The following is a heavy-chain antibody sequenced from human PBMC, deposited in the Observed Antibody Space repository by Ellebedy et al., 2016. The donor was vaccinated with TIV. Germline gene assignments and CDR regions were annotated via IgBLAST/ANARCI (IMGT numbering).Heavy chain of an antibody. V-gene: IGHV3-23*01. Sequence: PGGSLRLPCAASGFTFSNYAMSCVRQAPGKGLEWVSTISHTGSRTYYADSVEGRFTISRDTSKQTLYLQMNSLRTEDKAIYYCAKGRGGGSDSSAPRYYFDYWGLGTLVTVSS. D-gene: IGHD3-22*01. J-gene: IGHJ4*02. CDR3: AKGRGGGSDSSAPRYYFDY. CDR1: GFTFSNYA. CDR2: ISHTGSRT.